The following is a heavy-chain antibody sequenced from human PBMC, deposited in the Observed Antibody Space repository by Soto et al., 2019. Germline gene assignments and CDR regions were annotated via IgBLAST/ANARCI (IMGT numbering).Heavy chain of an antibody. D-gene: IGHD1-1*01. CDR2: ISTYTGNT. Sequence: QVQLVQSGAEVKKPGASVRVSCKASGYTFDAYGLNWVRQAPGQGLEWMGWISTYTGNTDYPQRFQGRVTMTTDTSTNTAFLDLRILTSDDTAVYYCVRDVSVISGSFWGYWGQGTLVTVSS. V-gene: IGHV1-18*01. CDR3: VRDVSVISGSFWGY. CDR1: GYTFDAYG. J-gene: IGHJ4*02.